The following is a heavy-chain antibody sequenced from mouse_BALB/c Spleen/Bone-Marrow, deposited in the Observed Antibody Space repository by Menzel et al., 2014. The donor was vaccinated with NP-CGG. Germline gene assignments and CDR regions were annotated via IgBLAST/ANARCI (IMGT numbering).Heavy chain of an antibody. J-gene: IGHJ4*01. CDR2: IDPANGNT. CDR3: ARRGYYGNYYYAMDY. D-gene: IGHD2-1*01. CDR1: GFNIKDTY. V-gene: IGHV14-3*02. Sequence: VQLQQSGAELVKPGASVKLSCTASGFNIKDTYMHWVKQRPEQGLEWIGRIDPANGNTKYDPKFQGKATITADTSSNTAYLQLNSLTSEDTAVYYCARRGYYGNYYYAMDYWGQGTSVTVSS.